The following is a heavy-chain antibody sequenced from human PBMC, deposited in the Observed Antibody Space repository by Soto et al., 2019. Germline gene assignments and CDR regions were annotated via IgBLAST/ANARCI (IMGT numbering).Heavy chain of an antibody. Sequence: EVQLVESGGGLVQPGRSLRLSCAASGFTFDDYAMHWVRQVPGKGLEWVSGISWNSDDVGYAENLQGRFTISRDNAKNSLYLQMSSLTGEDTAFYYCAKATAPLEYSRTFYFDFWGQGTLVTVSS. J-gene: IGHJ4*02. CDR1: GFTFDDYA. CDR2: ISWNSDDV. D-gene: IGHD2-21*01. V-gene: IGHV3-9*01. CDR3: AKATAPLEYSRTFYFDF.